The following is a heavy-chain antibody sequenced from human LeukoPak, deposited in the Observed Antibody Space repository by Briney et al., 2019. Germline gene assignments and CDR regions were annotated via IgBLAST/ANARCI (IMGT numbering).Heavy chain of an antibody. CDR1: GFTFSDYS. J-gene: IGHJ4*01. V-gene: IGHV3-21*01. D-gene: IGHD2-15*01. CDR2: ISSSSSYK. CDR3: ARINDIDNSYHLDF. Sequence: PGGSLRLSCAASGFTFSDYSFTWVRQAPGKGLEWVSSISSSSSYKYYADSLRGRSTISKDNAKNSLYLQVNSLRAEDTAVYYCARINDIDNSYHLDFWGHGTLVTVSS.